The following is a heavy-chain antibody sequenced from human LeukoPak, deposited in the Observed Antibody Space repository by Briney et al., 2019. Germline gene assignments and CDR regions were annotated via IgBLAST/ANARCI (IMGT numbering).Heavy chain of an antibody. Sequence: GASVKETCKASGYTFLGYYIHWVRQAPGQGLEWMGWIIPNSGDTNYAQKFQGRVTMTRDTSISTAYMELSSLRSDDTAVYYCARDQVVLGDDLDYCGQGTLVTVSS. V-gene: IGHV1-2*02. D-gene: IGHD2-15*01. J-gene: IGHJ4*02. CDR2: IIPNSGDT. CDR3: ARDQVVLGDDLDY. CDR1: GYTFLGYY.